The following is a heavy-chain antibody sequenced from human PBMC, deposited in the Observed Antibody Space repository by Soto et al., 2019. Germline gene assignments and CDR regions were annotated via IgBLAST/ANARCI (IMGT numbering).Heavy chain of an antibody. CDR3: AKGHLSSGYDSGFDY. CDR2: INPSGGST. D-gene: IGHD5-12*01. CDR1: GYTFTSYY. Sequence: GASVKVSCKASGYTFTSYYMHWVRQAPGQGLEWMGIINPSGGSTSYAQKFQGRVTMTRDTSTSTVYMELSSLRSEDTAVYYCAKGHLSSGYDSGFDYWGQGARVTVSS. J-gene: IGHJ4*02. V-gene: IGHV1-46*01.